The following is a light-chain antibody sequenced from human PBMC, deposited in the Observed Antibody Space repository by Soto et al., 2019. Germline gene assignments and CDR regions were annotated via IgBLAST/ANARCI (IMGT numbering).Light chain of an antibody. CDR1: QSVSSTY. J-gene: IGKJ3*01. V-gene: IGKV3-20*01. Sequence: EIVLTQSPGTLSLSPGERATLSCRASQSVSSTYLGWYQQKPGQAPRLLIYGASSRATGIPYRFSGSGSGTDFTLTISRLEPEDFAVYYCQHYGSSVFTFGPGTKVEIK. CDR2: GAS. CDR3: QHYGSSVFT.